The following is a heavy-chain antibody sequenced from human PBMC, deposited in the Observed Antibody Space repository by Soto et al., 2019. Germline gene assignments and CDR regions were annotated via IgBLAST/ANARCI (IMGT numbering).Heavy chain of an antibody. D-gene: IGHD4-17*01. J-gene: IGHJ4*01. CDR1: GYSFTDYK. CDR3: ATWVDYGDFEGFDF. Sequence: ASVKVSCKTSGYSFTDYKLHWVRQAPGQGPEWMGWVDANGGGSNSAQKFQGSVTMTWDTSITTAYLDLTRLTTNDTATYFCATWVDYGDFEGFDFWG. CDR2: VDANGGGS. V-gene: IGHV1-2*04.